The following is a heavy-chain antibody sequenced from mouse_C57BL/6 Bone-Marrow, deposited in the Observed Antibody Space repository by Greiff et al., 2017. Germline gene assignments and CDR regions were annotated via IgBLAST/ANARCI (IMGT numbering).Heavy chain of an antibody. CDR2: IYPRSGNT. D-gene: IGHD1-1*01. CDR3: ARLDYYGSSSFAY. Sequence: QVQLQQPGAELARPGASVKLSCKASGYTFTSYGISWVKQRTGQGLEWIGEIYPRSGNTYYNEKLKGKATLTADKSSSTAYMALRSLTSEDSAVYFGARLDYYGSSSFAYWGQGTLVTVSA. J-gene: IGHJ3*01. CDR1: GYTFTSYG. V-gene: IGHV1-81*01.